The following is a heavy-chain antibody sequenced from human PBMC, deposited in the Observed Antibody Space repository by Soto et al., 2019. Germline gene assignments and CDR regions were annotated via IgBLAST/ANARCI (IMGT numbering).Heavy chain of an antibody. CDR2: IMPIFRAP. CDR1: GGAFSDYA. Sequence: QVQLVQSGAEVKKPGSSVKVSCKASGGAFSDYAFSWVRQAPGQGLEWLGGIMPIFRAPDYAQKFQGRVTITAXEXTXTXXMEMTRLRSEDTAVYYCASWLKGPDIGNYYYGMDVWGQGTTVTVS. CDR3: ASWLKGPDIGNYYYGMDV. J-gene: IGHJ6*02. D-gene: IGHD2-15*01. V-gene: IGHV1-69*12.